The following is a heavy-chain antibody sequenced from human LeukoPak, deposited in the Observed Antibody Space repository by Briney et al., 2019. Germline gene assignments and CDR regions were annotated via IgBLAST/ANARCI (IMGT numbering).Heavy chain of an antibody. J-gene: IGHJ3*02. D-gene: IGHD4-17*01. CDR3: ARDSDYGDYAFDI. V-gene: IGHV1-2*06. CDR2: INPNSGGT. Sequence: GASVKVSCKASGYTFTGYYMHWVRQAPGQGLEWMGRINPNSGGTNYAQKFEGRVTMIRDTPISTVYMELSRLRSDYTAVYYCARDSDYGDYAFDIWGQGTMVTVSS. CDR1: GYTFTGYY.